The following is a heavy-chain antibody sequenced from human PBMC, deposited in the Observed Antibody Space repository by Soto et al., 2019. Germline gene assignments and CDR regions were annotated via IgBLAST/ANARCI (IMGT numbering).Heavy chain of an antibody. CDR1: GFTFSSYS. CDR2: ISSSSSTI. D-gene: IGHD3-3*01. CDR3: ARDLVSWSGYPMYGMDV. J-gene: IGHJ6*02. V-gene: IGHV3-48*02. Sequence: PGGSLRLSCAASGFTFSSYSMNWVRQAPGKGLEWVSYISSSSSTIYYADSVKGRFTISRDNAKNSLYLQMNSLRDEDTAVYYCARDLVSWSGYPMYGMDVWGQGTTVTVSS.